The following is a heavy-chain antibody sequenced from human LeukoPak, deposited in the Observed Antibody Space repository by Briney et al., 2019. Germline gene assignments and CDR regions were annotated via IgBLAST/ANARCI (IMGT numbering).Heavy chain of an antibody. CDR3: ARGYGSGSHYFDY. V-gene: IGHV4-59*01. Sequence: SETLSLTCTVSAGSISDYYWSWIRQPPGKGLEYIGYIYYSGSTNYNPSLKSRVTISVDTSKNQFSLKLSSVTAADTALYYCARGYGSGSHYFDYWGQGSLVTVSS. CDR1: AGSISDYY. CDR2: IYYSGST. D-gene: IGHD3-10*01. J-gene: IGHJ4*02.